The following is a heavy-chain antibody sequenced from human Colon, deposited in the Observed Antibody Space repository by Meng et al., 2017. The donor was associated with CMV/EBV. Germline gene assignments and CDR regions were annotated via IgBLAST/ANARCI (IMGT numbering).Heavy chain of an antibody. D-gene: IGHD3-10*01. Sequence: GESLKISCTASGFPLSDYYIKWIRQAPGKGLEYVAYISTTGSTGYYAESVMGRLTISRDNINNVVSLHMTSLRGDDAGVYYCARGNTGGDYYFYGMDLWGQGTTVPSP. CDR2: ISTTGSTG. CDR1: GFPLSDYY. V-gene: IGHV3-11*01. CDR3: ARGNTGGDYYFYGMDL. J-gene: IGHJ6*02.